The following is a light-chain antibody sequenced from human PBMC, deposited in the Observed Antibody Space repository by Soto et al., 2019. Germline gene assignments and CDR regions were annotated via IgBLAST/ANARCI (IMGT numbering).Light chain of an antibody. V-gene: IGKV1-39*01. J-gene: IGKJ2*01. Sequence: DIQMTQSPSSLSASVGDRVTITCRASQFINNYLSWYRQKPGKAPELLIYAASSLQSGVPSRFSGSGSGRDFRLTISSLQPEGFATYYCQQTYSTPKTFGQGTKLEIK. CDR2: AAS. CDR3: QQTYSTPKT. CDR1: QFINNY.